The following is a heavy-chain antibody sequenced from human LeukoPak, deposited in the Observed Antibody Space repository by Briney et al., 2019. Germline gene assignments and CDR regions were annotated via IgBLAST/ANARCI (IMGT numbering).Heavy chain of an antibody. V-gene: IGHV3-11*06. CDR1: GFTFSDRY. J-gene: IGHJ4*02. CDR3: ARVTLYGESALDY. CDR2: ISGSSHYT. Sequence: GGSLRLSCAASGFTFSDRYMSWIRQAPGKGLEWVSYISGSSHYTNTADSVKGRFTISRDNAKNSLHLQMNSLRTEDTAVYYCARVTLYGESALDYWGQGTLVTVSS. D-gene: IGHD4-17*01.